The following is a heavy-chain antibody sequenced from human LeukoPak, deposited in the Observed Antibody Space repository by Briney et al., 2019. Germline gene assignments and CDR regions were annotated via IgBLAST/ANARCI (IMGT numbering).Heavy chain of an antibody. CDR1: GVTVRSQH. J-gene: IGHJ3*02. D-gene: IGHD3-10*01. Sequence: GSLRLSCATSGVTVRSQHIFLVRPASGEGLEWVSVIYSGISTYYADSVRGRFTISRDNSKNTLYLQMNSLRAEDTAVYYCARVVLFGAFDIWGQGTMVTVSS. CDR2: IYSGIST. V-gene: IGHV3-53*01. CDR3: ARVVLFGAFDI.